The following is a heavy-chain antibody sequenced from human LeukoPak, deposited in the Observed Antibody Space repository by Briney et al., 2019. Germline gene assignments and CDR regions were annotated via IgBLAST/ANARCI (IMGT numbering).Heavy chain of an antibody. CDR3: ATDRGGYDFNNWFDP. Sequence: GASVKVSCKVSGYTLTELSMHWVRQAPGKGLEWMGGFDPEDGETIYAQKFQGRVTMTEDTSTDTAYMELSSLRSEDTAAYYCATDRGGYDFNNWFDPWGQGTLVTVSS. D-gene: IGHD5-12*01. J-gene: IGHJ5*02. CDR1: GYTLTELS. V-gene: IGHV1-24*01. CDR2: FDPEDGET.